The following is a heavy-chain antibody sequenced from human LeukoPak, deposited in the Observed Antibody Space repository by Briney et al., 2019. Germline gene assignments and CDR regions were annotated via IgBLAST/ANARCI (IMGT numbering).Heavy chain of an antibody. CDR1: GGSISSSSYY. CDR3: ARLPTVTFFDY. CDR2: IYYSGST. J-gene: IGHJ4*02. V-gene: IGHV4-39*01. Sequence: SETLSLTCTVSGGSISSSSYYWGWIRQPSGTGLEWIGSIYYSGSTYHNPSLKSRVTISVDTSKNQFSLRLSSVTAADTAVYYCARLPTVTFFDYWGQGTLVTVSS. D-gene: IGHD4-17*01.